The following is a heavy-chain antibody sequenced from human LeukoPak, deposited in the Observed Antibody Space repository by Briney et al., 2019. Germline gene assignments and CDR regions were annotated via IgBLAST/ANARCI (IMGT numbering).Heavy chain of an antibody. CDR2: ISYDGSNK. J-gene: IGHJ5*02. CDR3: AKEVSAITILNWFDP. Sequence: PGGSLRLSCAASGFTFSSYGMHWVRQAPGKGLEWVAVISYDGSNKYYADSVKSRFTISRDNSKNTLYLQMNSLRAEDTAVYYCAKEVSAITILNWFDPWGQGTLVTVSS. V-gene: IGHV3-30*18. D-gene: IGHD3-10*01. CDR1: GFTFSSYG.